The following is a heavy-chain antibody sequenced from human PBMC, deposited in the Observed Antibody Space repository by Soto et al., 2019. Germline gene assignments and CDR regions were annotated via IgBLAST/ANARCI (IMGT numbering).Heavy chain of an antibody. D-gene: IGHD3-3*01. Sequence: EVQLVESGGGLVQPGGSPRLSCAASGFTFSRYWMHWVRQAPGEGLVWVSRIDSYGSATSQVDSVEGRFTISRDNAKNMLYLQMNSLRAEDTAVYYCARGWVEGLSRQPPTDYWGQGTLVTVSS. V-gene: IGHV3-74*01. J-gene: IGHJ4*02. CDR1: GFTFSRYW. CDR3: ARGWVEGLSRQPPTDY. CDR2: IDSYGSAT.